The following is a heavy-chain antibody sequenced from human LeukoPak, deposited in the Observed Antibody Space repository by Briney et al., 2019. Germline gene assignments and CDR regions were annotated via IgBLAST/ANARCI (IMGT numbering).Heavy chain of an antibody. Sequence: GGSLRLSCAASGFTFSSYGMHWVRQAPGKGLEWVAVISYDGSNEYYADSVKGRFTISRDNSKNTLYLQMSSLRAEDTAVYYCARAPRGFLPTYYYYGLDVWGQGTTVTVSS. CDR2: ISYDGSNE. CDR3: ARAPRGFLPTYYYYGLDV. J-gene: IGHJ6*02. D-gene: IGHD2-15*01. V-gene: IGHV3-30*03. CDR1: GFTFSSYG.